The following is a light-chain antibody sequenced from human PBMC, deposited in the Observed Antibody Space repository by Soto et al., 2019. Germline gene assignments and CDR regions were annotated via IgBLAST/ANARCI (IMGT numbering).Light chain of an antibody. Sequence: DVVMTQSPLSLPVTLGQPASISCRSSQSLVYSDGNTYLNWFQQRPGQSPRRLIYKVSNRDSGVPDRFSGSGSGTDFTLKISRVEAEDVGVYYCLQSAQSPYTFGQGTKVDIK. J-gene: IGKJ2*01. CDR1: QSLVYSDGNTY. CDR2: KVS. CDR3: LQSAQSPYT. V-gene: IGKV2-30*01.